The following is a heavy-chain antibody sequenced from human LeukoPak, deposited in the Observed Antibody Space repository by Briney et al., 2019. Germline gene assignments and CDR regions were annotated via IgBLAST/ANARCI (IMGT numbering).Heavy chain of an antibody. CDR3: ARAKSLGYFDY. CDR2: IYYSGST. V-gene: IGHV4-39*01. CDR1: GGSISSSSYY. J-gene: IGHJ4*02. Sequence: SETLSLTCTVSGGSISSSSYYWGWIRQPPGKGLEWIGSIYYSGSTYYNPSLKSRVTISVDTSKNQFSLKLSSVTAADTAVYYCARAKSLGYFDYWGQGTLVTVSS.